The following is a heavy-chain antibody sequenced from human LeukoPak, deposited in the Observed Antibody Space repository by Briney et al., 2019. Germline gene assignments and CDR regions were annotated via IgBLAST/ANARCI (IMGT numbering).Heavy chain of an antibody. V-gene: IGHV3-48*04. CDR2: ISSSGSTI. D-gene: IGHD4-17*01. CDR1: EFTFSTYS. Sequence: GGSLRLSCAASEFTFSTYSMNWVRQAPGKGLEWVSYISSSGSTIYYADSVKGRFTISRDNAKNSLYLQMNSLRAEDTAVYYCARINDYGDYGDYYYYMDVWGKGTTVTVSS. CDR3: ARINDYGDYGDYYYYMDV. J-gene: IGHJ6*03.